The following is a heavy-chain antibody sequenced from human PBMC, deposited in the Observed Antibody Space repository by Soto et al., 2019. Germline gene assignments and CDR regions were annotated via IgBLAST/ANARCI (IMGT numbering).Heavy chain of an antibody. CDR2: IKSDGVNK. CDR1: WSYC. V-gene: IGHV3-30*12. Sequence: WSYCMHRINKKPGKGMEWVAVIKSDGVNKNYTDSVKGRFTVSRDNAKNSLYLQMNSLRAEDTAVYFFVRTTYYYVRGRPRHYWRQGPLV. D-gene: IGHD3-10*02. J-gene: IGHJ4*02. CDR3: VRTTYYYVRGRPRHY.